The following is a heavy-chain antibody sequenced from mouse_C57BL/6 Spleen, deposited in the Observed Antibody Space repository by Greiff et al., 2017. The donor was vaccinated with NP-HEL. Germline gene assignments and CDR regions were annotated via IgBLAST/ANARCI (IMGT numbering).Heavy chain of an antibody. J-gene: IGHJ2*01. CDR2: INPNNGGT. D-gene: IGHD2-5*01. Sequence: VQLQQSGPELVKPGASVKMSCKASGYAFTDYNMHWVKQSHGKSLEWIGYINPNNGGTSYNQKFKGKATLTVNQSSSTAYMELRSLTSEDSAVYYCARRSNYGGEYYFDYWGQGTTLTVSS. V-gene: IGHV1-22*01. CDR1: GYAFTDYN. CDR3: ARRSNYGGEYYFDY.